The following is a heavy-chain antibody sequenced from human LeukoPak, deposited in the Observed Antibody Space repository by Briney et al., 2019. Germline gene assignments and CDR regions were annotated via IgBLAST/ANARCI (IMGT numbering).Heavy chain of an antibody. V-gene: IGHV3-30-3*01. Sequence: GGSLRLSCAASGFTFGSYAMHWVRQAPGKGLERVAVISYDGSNKYYADSVKGRFTISRDNSKNTLYLQMNSLRAEDTAVYYCARDPALVVTATDAFDIWGQGTMVTVSS. J-gene: IGHJ3*02. CDR2: ISYDGSNK. CDR3: ARDPALVVTATDAFDI. CDR1: GFTFGSYA. D-gene: IGHD2-21*02.